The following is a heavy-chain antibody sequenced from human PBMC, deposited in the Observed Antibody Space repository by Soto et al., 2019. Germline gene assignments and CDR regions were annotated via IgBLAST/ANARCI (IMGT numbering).Heavy chain of an antibody. J-gene: IGHJ4*02. Sequence: QVQLVQSGADVKKPGASVKVSCKASGYSFATYGFSWVRQAPGQGLECVGWISAHNGDTHYSQKFQGRVTLTTDTSTNTGYMELRSLTSDDTAVYFCATEPIYYNDGSGYYPLGHWGQGTLVTVSS. CDR3: ATEPIYYNDGSGYYPLGH. CDR1: GYSFATYG. CDR2: ISAHNGDT. V-gene: IGHV1-18*04. D-gene: IGHD3-22*01.